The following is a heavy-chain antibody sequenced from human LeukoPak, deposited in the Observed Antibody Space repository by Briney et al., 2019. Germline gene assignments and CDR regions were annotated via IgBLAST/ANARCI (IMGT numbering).Heavy chain of an antibody. CDR1: GFTFSSYA. CDR2: IKQDGSEK. Sequence: GGSLRLSCAASGFTFSSYAMHWVRQAPGKGLEWVANIKQDGSEKYYVDSVKGRFTISRDNAKNSLYLQMNSLRAEDTAVYYCARDNWNYLFWGKGTTVTVSS. D-gene: IGHD1-7*01. V-gene: IGHV3-7*01. CDR3: ARDNWNYLF. J-gene: IGHJ6*04.